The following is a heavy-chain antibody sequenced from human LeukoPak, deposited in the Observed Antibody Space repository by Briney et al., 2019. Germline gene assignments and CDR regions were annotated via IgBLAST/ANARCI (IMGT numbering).Heavy chain of an antibody. V-gene: IGHV4-34*01. Sequence: SETLSLTCAVYGGSFSGYYWSWIRQPPGKGLEWIGEINHSGSTNYNPSLKSRVTISVDTSKNQFSLKLSSVTAAGTAVYYCARSGDILTGYRPHNWFDPWGQGTLVTVSS. CDR3: ARSGDILTGYRPHNWFDP. CDR1: GGSFSGYY. D-gene: IGHD3-9*01. J-gene: IGHJ5*02. CDR2: INHSGST.